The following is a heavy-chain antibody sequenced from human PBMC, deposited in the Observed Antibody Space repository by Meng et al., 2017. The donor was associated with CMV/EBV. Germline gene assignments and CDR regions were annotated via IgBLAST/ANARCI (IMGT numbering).Heavy chain of an antibody. J-gene: IGHJ6*02. Sequence: ASVKVSCKASGYTFTGYYMHWVRQAPGQGLEWMGWINPNSGGTNYAQKFQGRVTMTRDTSISTAYMELSRLRSDDTAVYYCARDFTYYDFRSGYLSETRNYYYGMDVWGQGTTVTVSS. CDR3: ARDFTYYDFRSGYLSETRNYYYGMDV. CDR2: INPNSGGT. V-gene: IGHV1-2*02. D-gene: IGHD3-3*01. CDR1: GYTFTGYY.